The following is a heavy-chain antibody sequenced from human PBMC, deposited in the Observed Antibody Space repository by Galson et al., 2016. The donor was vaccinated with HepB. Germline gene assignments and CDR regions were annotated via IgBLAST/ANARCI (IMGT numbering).Heavy chain of an antibody. CDR2: ISSSSSYI. CDR1: GFTFSSYS. CDR3: AKRGSRAGDTWITMIRGDQIYYFDY. D-gene: IGHD3-10*01. Sequence: SLRLSCAASGFTFSSYSMNWVRQAPGKGLEWVSSISSSSSYIYYADSVKGRFTISRDNAENSLYLQMNSLRAEDTAVYYCAKRGSRAGDTWITMIRGDQIYYFDYWGQGTLVTVSS. V-gene: IGHV3-21*04. J-gene: IGHJ4*02.